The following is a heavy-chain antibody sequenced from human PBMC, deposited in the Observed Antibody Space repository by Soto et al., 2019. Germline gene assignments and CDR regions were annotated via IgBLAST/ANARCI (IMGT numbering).Heavy chain of an antibody. J-gene: IGHJ6*02. CDR1: GFSLNDYY. Sequence: QVQLVESGGGVVKPGGSLRLSCAASGFSLNDYYMTWTRQAPGQGLEWVSYIRNSGSNIYYADSVKGRFTISKDNAKNSLYLQMNSLRAEDTAVYFCAIARFRFGTDVWGQGTTVIVSS. V-gene: IGHV3-11*01. CDR2: IRNSGSNI. D-gene: IGHD2-21*01. CDR3: AIARFRFGTDV.